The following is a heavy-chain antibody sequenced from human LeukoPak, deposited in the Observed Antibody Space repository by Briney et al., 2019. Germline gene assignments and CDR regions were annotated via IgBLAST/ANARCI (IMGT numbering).Heavy chain of an antibody. V-gene: IGHV3-33*01. D-gene: IGHD3-10*01. J-gene: IGHJ4*02. CDR3: AGSYYNVFDY. CDR2: IWYDGSNK. CDR1: GFTFSNYG. Sequence: PGGSLRLSCAASGFTFSNYGMHWVRQAPGRGLEWVALIWYDGSNKYYADSVKGRFTISRDNSKNTLYLQMNSLRAEDTAVYYCAGSYYNVFDYWGQGTLVTVSS.